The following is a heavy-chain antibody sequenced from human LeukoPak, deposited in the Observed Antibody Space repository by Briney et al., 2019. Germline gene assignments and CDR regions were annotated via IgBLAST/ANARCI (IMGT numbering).Heavy chain of an antibody. CDR3: ARGPPTYYYGSGSYYNSFDY. CDR2: MNPNSGNT. D-gene: IGHD3-10*01. V-gene: IGHV1-8*01. J-gene: IGHJ4*02. CDR1: GYTFTSYD. Sequence: ASVKVSCKASGYTFTSYDINWVRQATGQGLEWMGWMNPNSGNTGYAQKFQGRVTMTRNTSISTAYMELSSLRSEDTAVYYCARGPPTYYYGSGSYYNSFDYWGQGTLVTVSS.